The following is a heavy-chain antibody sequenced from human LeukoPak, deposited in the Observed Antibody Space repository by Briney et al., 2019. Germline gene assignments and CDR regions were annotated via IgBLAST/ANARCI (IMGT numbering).Heavy chain of an antibody. V-gene: IGHV3-23*01. CDR3: AKDARIAVAGTLGGDWFDP. Sequence: GGSLRLSCAAFGFTFSNYAMSWVRQAPGKGLEWVSAISGSGGSTYYADSVKGRFTISRDNSKNTLSLQMNSLRAEDTAVYYCAKDARIAVAGTLGGDWFDPWGQGTLVTVSS. J-gene: IGHJ5*02. CDR1: GFTFSNYA. D-gene: IGHD6-19*01. CDR2: ISGSGGST.